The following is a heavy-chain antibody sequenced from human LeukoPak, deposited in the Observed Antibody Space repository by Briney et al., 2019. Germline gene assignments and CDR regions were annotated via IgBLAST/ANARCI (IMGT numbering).Heavy chain of an antibody. J-gene: IGHJ4*01. CDR2: ISSSSSYI. D-gene: IGHD3-16*02. CDR3: ASQRYYDYVWGSYPELDY. Sequence: GGSLRLSCAASGFTFSSYSMNWVRQAPGKGLEWVSSISSSSSYIYYADSVKGRFTISRDNAKNSLYLQMNSLRAEDTAVYYCASQRYYDYVWGSYPELDYWGQEPWSPSPQ. CDR1: GFTFSSYS. V-gene: IGHV3-21*01.